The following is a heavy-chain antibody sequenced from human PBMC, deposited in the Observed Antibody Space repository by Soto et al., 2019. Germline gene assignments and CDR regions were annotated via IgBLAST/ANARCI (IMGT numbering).Heavy chain of an antibody. V-gene: IGHV3-15*01. CDR2: LKSKTDGETT. J-gene: IGHJ4*02. CDR1: GFTFWNVW. CDR3: TTDLNYNDHSDLV. D-gene: IGHD1-7*01. Sequence: PGGSLRLSCAASGFTFWNVWMSWVRQAPGKGLEWVGRLKSKTDGETTDYAAPVKGRVTISRDDSKNTLYLQMNSLKTEDTAVYYCTTDLNYNDHSDLVWGQRTLVTVSS.